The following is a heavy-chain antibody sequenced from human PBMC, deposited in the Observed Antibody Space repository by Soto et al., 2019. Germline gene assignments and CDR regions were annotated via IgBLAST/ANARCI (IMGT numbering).Heavy chain of an antibody. V-gene: IGHV3-23*01. D-gene: IGHD4-17*01. CDR2: ISGSGGST. CDR3: AKDFFPNPTTVTTFDY. Sequence: EVQLLESGGGLVQPGGSLRLSCAASGFTFSSYAMSWVRQAPGKGLEWVSAISGSGGSTYYADSVKGRFTISRDNSKNTLYLQMNSLRAEDTAVYYCAKDFFPNPTTVTTFDYWGQGTLVTVSS. J-gene: IGHJ4*02. CDR1: GFTFSSYA.